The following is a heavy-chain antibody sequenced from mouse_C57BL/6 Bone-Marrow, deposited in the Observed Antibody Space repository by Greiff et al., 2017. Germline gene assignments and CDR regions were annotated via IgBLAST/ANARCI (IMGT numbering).Heavy chain of an antibody. J-gene: IGHJ2*01. CDR1: GYTFTDYY. CDR3: ARSLRFDY. D-gene: IGHD2-12*01. V-gene: IGHV1-26*01. CDR2: INPNNGGT. Sequence: EVQLQQSGPELVKPGASVKISCKASGYTFTDYYMNWVKQSHGKSLEWIGDINPNNGGTSYNQKFKGKATLTVDTSSSTAYMELRSMTSEDSAVYYCARSLRFDYWGQGTTLTVSS.